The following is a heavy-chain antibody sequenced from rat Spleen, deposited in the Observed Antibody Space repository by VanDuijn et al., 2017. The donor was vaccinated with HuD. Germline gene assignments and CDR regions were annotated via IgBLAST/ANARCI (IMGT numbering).Heavy chain of an antibody. CDR1: GFTFSDYY. CDR2: ISYDGIST. CDR3: ARHGTTPGWFAY. Sequence: EVQLVESDGALVQPGRSLKLSCAASGFTFSDYYMAWVRQAPTKGLEWVATISYDGISTYYRDSVKGRFTISRDNAKSTLYLQMDSLRSEDTATYYCARHGTTPGWFAYWGQGTLVTVSS. D-gene: IGHD1-4*01. J-gene: IGHJ3*01. V-gene: IGHV5-29*01.